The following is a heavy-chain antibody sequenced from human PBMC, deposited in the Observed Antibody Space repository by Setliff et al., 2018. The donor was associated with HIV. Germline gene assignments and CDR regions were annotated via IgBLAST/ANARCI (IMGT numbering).Heavy chain of an antibody. CDR2: TKYDGSES. J-gene: IGHJ3*02. V-gene: IGHV3-7*01. CDR3: AAQYLRVDDAFDI. Sequence: LRLSCVASGLTFNRYWMSWVRQVPGKGLEWVSNTKYDGSESYYVDSVKGRFTISRDISKNTLYLQMNSLTSEDTAVYYCAAQYLRVDDAFDIWGQGTMVTVSS. CDR1: GLTFNRYW. D-gene: IGHD2-2*01.